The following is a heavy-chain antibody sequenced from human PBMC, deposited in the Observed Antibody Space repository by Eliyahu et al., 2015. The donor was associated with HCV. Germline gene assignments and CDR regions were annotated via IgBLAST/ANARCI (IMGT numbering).Heavy chain of an antibody. Sequence: QVQLVQSGAEVKKPGASVKVSCKASXYTFTSYAMHWVRQAPGQRLEWMGWINAGNGNTKYSQKFQGRVTITRDTSASTAYMELSSLRSEDTAVYYCARWVVRGVPIPGYWGQGTLVTVSS. CDR2: INAGNGNT. CDR1: XYTFTSYA. V-gene: IGHV1-3*01. D-gene: IGHD3-10*01. CDR3: ARWVVRGVPIPGY. J-gene: IGHJ4*02.